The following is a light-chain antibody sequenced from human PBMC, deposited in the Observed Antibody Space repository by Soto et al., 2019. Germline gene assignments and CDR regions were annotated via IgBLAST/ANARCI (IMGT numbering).Light chain of an antibody. Sequence: QSALTQPPSSSGSPGQSVTISCTGTSSDVGGYNYVSWHQQHPGKAPKLIIYEVSTRPSGVSNRFSGSKSGYTASLTISGLQAEDEADYYCNSQRSSGTRVFGTGTKLTVL. CDR2: EVS. V-gene: IGLV2-14*01. CDR1: SSDVGGYNY. CDR3: NSQRSSGTRV. J-gene: IGLJ1*01.